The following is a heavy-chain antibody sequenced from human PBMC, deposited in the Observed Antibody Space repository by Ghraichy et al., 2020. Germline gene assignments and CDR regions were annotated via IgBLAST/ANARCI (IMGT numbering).Heavy chain of an antibody. D-gene: IGHD3-10*01. CDR1: GGSISSSSYY. Sequence: SETLSLTCTVSGGSISSSSYYWGWIRQPPGKGLEWIGSIYYSGSTYYNPSLKSRVTISVDTSKNQFSLKLSSVTAADTAVYYCARRGGSSYYYYKGVWGKGTTVTVSS. CDR3: ARRGGSSYYYYKGV. V-gene: IGHV4-39*01. CDR2: IYYSGST. J-gene: IGHJ6*03.